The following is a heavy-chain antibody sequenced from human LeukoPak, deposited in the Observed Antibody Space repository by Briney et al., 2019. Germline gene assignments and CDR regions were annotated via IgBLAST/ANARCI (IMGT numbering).Heavy chain of an antibody. D-gene: IGHD2-15*01. CDR2: ISGGGGST. CDR1: GFTFSSYA. Sequence: GGSLRLSCAASGFTFSSYAMSWVRQAPGKGLEWVSAISGGGGSTYYAGSVKGRFTISRDNSKNTLHLQMNSLRAEDTAVYYCAKGHIVVVVAANFDYWGQGTLVTVSS. CDR3: AKGHIVVVVAANFDY. J-gene: IGHJ4*02. V-gene: IGHV3-23*01.